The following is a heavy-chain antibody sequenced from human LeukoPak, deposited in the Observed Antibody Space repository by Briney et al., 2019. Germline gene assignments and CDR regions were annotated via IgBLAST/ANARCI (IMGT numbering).Heavy chain of an antibody. CDR1: GYTFTSYY. CDR2: IIPIFGTA. CDR3: ARDQTSYFDY. Sequence: GASVKVSCKASGYTFTSYYMHWVRQAPGQGLEWMGGIIPIFGTANYAQKFQGRVTITTDESTSTAYMELSSLRSEDTAVYYCARDQTSYFDYWGQGTLVTVSS. J-gene: IGHJ4*02. V-gene: IGHV1-69*05.